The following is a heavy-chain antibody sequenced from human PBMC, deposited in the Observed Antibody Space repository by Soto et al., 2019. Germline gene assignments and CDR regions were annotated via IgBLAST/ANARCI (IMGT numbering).Heavy chain of an antibody. CDR1: GYTFTSYD. CDR2: MNPNSGNT. Sequence: ASVKVSCKASGYTFTSYDINWVRQATGQGLEWMGWMNPNSGNTGYAQKFQGRVTMTRNTSISTAYMELSSLRSEDTAVYYCARSGIVVVPAAMGGIDYYYYYMDVWGKGTTVTVS. D-gene: IGHD2-2*01. CDR3: ARSGIVVVPAAMGGIDYYYYYMDV. J-gene: IGHJ6*03. V-gene: IGHV1-8*01.